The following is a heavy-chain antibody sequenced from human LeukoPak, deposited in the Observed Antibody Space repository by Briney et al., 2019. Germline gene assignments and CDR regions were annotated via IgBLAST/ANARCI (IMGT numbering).Heavy chain of an antibody. D-gene: IGHD4-17*01. CDR1: GYRFTSYY. V-gene: IGHV1-46*01. CDR3: ARGGDYPLD. Sequence: ASVKVSCKACGYRFTSYYMHWVRPAPGQGLEWMGIINPSCGDTSYAQKYHGRVNTTSDTCTSTVYMELSSLRSEDTAVYYCARGGDYPLDWGQGTLVTVYS. J-gene: IGHJ4*02. CDR2: INPSCGDT.